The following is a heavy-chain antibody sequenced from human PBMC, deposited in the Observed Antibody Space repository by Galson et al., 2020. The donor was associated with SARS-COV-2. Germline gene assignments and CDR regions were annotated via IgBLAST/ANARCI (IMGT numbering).Heavy chain of an antibody. J-gene: IGHJ4*02. CDR2: IRQDGSET. Sequence: PGGSLRLSCAASGFTFRKNWMSWVRQAPGKGLEWVANIRQDGSETYYVDSVKGRFTVSSDSSKNSLYLQMNSLRAEDTAVYYCARDQDGYNDFWGQGTLVTVSS. D-gene: IGHD5-12*01. CDR3: ARDQDGYNDF. CDR1: GFTFRKNW. V-gene: IGHV3-7*01.